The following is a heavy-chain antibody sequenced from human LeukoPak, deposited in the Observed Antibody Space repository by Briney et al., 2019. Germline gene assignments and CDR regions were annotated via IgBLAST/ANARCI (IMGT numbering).Heavy chain of an antibody. J-gene: IGHJ4*02. D-gene: IGHD3-10*01. CDR2: ISSNGGST. V-gene: IGHV3-64*01. CDR1: GFTFSSYD. Sequence: PGGSLRLSCAASGFTFSSYDMHWVRQAPGKGLEYVSAISSNGGSTYYANSVKGRFTISRDNSKNTLYLQMGSLRAEDMAVYYCARGRSRYYFDYWGQGTLVTVSS. CDR3: ARGRSRYYFDY.